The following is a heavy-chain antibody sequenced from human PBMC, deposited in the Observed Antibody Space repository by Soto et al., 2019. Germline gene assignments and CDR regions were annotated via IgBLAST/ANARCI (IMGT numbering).Heavy chain of an antibody. Sequence: EVHLLESGGGLVQPGGSLRLSCAASGFTFSSYAVSWARQTPGKGLEWVSTISASGAYTYYADSVKGRFTISRDNSKNTLYLQMRSLRAGDTATYYCAKEVIAARPYYFDYWGQGTLDTVSS. CDR1: GFTFSSYA. CDR3: AKEVIAARPYYFDY. J-gene: IGHJ4*02. V-gene: IGHV3-23*01. CDR2: ISASGAYT. D-gene: IGHD6-6*01.